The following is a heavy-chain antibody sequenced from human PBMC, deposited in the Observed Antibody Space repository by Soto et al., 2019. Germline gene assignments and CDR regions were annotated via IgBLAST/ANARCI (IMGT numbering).Heavy chain of an antibody. J-gene: IGHJ4*02. CDR2: IKSDGSWA. D-gene: IGHD3-22*01. Sequence: EVQLVESGGGLVQPGGSLRLSCTASGFTFSSYWMHWVRQAPGKGLEWVSRIKSDGSWALYADSMEGRLPIARDNAKNXXYPQMNSLRAEDTAVYYCVRGDGDYYDGNGYLGRHWGQVTLVTVSS. V-gene: IGHV3-74*01. CDR3: VRGDGDYYDGNGYLGRH. CDR1: GFTFSSYW.